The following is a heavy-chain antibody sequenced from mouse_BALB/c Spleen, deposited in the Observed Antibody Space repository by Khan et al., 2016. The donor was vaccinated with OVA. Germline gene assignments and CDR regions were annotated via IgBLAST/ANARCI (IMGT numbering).Heavy chain of an antibody. J-gene: IGHJ4*01. CDR3: ARPPYFSYVMDY. CDR2: INTYTGEP. CDR1: GYTFTNYG. Sequence: QIQLVQSGPELKKPGETVKISCKASGYTFTNYGMNWVKQAPGKGLKWMGWINTYTGEPTYADDFKGRFAFSLETSANTAYLQINNLKNEDTATXCCARPPYFSYVMDYWGQGTSVTVSS. V-gene: IGHV9-3-1*01. D-gene: IGHD2-10*01.